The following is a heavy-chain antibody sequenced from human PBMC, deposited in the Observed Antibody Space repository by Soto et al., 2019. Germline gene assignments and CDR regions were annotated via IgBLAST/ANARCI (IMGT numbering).Heavy chain of an antibody. J-gene: IGHJ4*02. D-gene: IGHD2-21*02. Sequence: PSETLSLTCTVSGDSINNYYWSWIRQPPGMRLEWIGYIYYDGSTNYNPSLRSRVTMSVDASRNQFSLRLYSVTSADTAVYYCARYYRGDDEYYLDNWGQGTLVTVSS. V-gene: IGHV4-59*01. CDR1: GDSINNYY. CDR2: IYYDGST. CDR3: ARYYRGDDEYYLDN.